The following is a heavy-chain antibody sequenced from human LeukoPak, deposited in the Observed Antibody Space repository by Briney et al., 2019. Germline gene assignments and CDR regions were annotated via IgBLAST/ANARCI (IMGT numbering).Heavy chain of an antibody. CDR3: VREAPWNYGGNTGEDY. Sequence: SVKVSCKASGGTFSSSAISWVRQAPGQGLECMGRIIPIFGTANYAQKFQGRVTITADKFTSTAYMELSSLRSDDTAVYYCVREAPWNYGGNTGEDYWGQGTLVTVSS. D-gene: IGHD4-23*01. V-gene: IGHV1-69*06. CDR1: GGTFSSSA. J-gene: IGHJ4*02. CDR2: IIPIFGTA.